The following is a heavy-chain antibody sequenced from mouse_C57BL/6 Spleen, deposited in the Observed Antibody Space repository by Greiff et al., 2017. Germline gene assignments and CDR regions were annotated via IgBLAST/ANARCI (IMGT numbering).Heavy chain of an antibody. CDR1: GYTFTDYY. J-gene: IGHJ3*01. Sequence: VQLQQSGPELVKPGASVKISCKASGYTFTDYYMNWVKQSHGKSLEWIGDINPNNGGTSYNQKFKGKATLTVDKSSSTAYMGLRSLTSEDSAVYYCARSTTVVAEGFAYWGQGTLVTVSA. V-gene: IGHV1-26*01. CDR2: INPNNGGT. CDR3: ARSTTVVAEGFAY. D-gene: IGHD1-1*01.